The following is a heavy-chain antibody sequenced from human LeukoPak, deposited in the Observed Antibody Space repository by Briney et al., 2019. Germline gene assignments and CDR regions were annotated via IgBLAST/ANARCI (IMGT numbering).Heavy chain of an antibody. CDR2: ISWNSASL. CDR3: AKDLSRYSYVSTPES. J-gene: IGHJ5*02. Sequence: GGSLRLSCAASGFTFNDYVMHWVRQPPGKGLEWVSAISWNSASLGYADSVKGRFTISRDNAKNSLYLQMNSLRTDDTALYYCAKDLSRYSYVSTPESWGQGTPVTVSS. V-gene: IGHV3-9*01. D-gene: IGHD5-18*01. CDR1: GFTFNDYV.